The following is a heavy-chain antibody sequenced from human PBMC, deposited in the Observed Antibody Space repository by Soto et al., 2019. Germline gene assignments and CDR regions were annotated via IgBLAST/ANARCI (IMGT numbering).Heavy chain of an antibody. J-gene: IGHJ5*02. V-gene: IGHV3-48*01. CDR3: ARALVPSYSSSLDWFDP. Sequence: GGSLRLSCAASGFTFSSYSMNWVRQAPGKGLEWVSYISSSSSTIYYADSVKGRFTISRDNAKNSLYLQMNSLRAEDTAVYYCARALVPSYSSSLDWFDPWGQGTLVTVSS. D-gene: IGHD6-13*01. CDR2: ISSSSSTI. CDR1: GFTFSSYS.